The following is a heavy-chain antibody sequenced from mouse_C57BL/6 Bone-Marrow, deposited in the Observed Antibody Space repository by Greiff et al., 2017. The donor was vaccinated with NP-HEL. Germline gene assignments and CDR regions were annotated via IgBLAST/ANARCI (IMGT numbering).Heavy chain of an antibody. CDR3: ARLDDYDEGTWFAY. CDR2: INPNNGGT. Sequence: EVQVVESGPELVKPGASVKIPCKASGYTFTDYNMDWVKQSHGKSLEWIGDINPNNGGTIYNQKFKGKATLTVDKSSSTAYMELRSLTSEDTAVYYCARLDDYDEGTWFAYWGQGTLVTVSA. CDR1: GYTFTDYN. J-gene: IGHJ3*01. V-gene: IGHV1-18*01. D-gene: IGHD2-4*01.